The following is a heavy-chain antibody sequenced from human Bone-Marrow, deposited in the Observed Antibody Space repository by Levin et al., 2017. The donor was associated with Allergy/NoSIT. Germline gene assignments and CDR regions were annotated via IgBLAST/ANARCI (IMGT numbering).Heavy chain of an antibody. CDR1: GFTFGDYA. D-gene: IGHD1-1*01. CDR3: TRDEGDWNPLLY. CDR2: IRSKAYGGTT. J-gene: IGHJ4*02. V-gene: IGHV3-49*04. Sequence: GESLKISCTASGFTFGDYAMSWVRQAPGKGLEWVGFIRSKAYGGTTEYAASVKGRFTISRDDSKSIAYLQMNSLKTEDTAVYYCTRDEGDWNPLLYWGQGTLVTVSS.